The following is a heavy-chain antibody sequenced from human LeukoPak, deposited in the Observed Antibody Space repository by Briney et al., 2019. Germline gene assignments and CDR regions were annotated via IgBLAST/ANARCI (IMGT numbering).Heavy chain of an antibody. CDR3: ARDRGDIVVVPAAMYRYYYYMDV. D-gene: IGHD2-2*01. Sequence: ASVKVSCKASGGTFCSYAISWVRPAPGQGVEWMGGIILIFGTANYAQKFQGRVTITADESTSTAYMELSSLRSEDTAVYYCARDRGDIVVVPAAMYRYYYYMDVWGKGTTVTISS. CDR1: GGTFCSYA. V-gene: IGHV1-69*13. CDR2: IILIFGTA. J-gene: IGHJ6*03.